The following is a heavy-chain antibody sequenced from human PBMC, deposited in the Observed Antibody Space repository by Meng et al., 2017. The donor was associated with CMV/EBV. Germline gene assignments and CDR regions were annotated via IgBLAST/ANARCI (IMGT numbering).Heavy chain of an antibody. D-gene: IGHD3-3*01. J-gene: IGHJ6*02. Sequence: WVRQAPGKGLEWVSSISSSSSYIYYADSVKGRFTISRDNAKNSLYLQMNSLRAEDTAVYYCARGPDHYDFWSGYYILTTFDYYGMDVWGQGTMVTVSS. CDR3: ARGPDHYDFWSGYYILTTFDYYGMDV. CDR2: ISSSSSYI. V-gene: IGHV3-21*01.